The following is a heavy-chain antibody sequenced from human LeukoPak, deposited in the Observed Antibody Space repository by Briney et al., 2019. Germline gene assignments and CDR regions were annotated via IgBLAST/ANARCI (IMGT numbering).Heavy chain of an antibody. CDR2: THYSGNT. V-gene: IGHV4-39*07. Sequence: SETLSLTCVVSGDSVSSTNYYWGWIRQPPGKGLEWIGTTHYSGNTYYNPSLKSRVTISLDTSKNQFSLRLNSVTAADTAVYYCAREGAYRTYGDYSPFDFWGQGTLVTVSS. CDR3: AREGAYRTYGDYSPFDF. J-gene: IGHJ5*01. D-gene: IGHD4-17*01. CDR1: GDSVSSTNYY.